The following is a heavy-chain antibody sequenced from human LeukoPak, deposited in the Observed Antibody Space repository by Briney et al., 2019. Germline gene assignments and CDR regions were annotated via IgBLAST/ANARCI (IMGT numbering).Heavy chain of an antibody. CDR3: ARDRGVVYYYGMGV. CDR1: GFTFSSYA. Sequence: GGSLRLSCAASGFTFSSYAMHWVRQAPGKGLEWVAVISYDGSNKYYADSVKGRFTVSRDNSKNTLYLQMNSLRAEDTAVYYCARDRGVVYYYGMGVWGQGTTVTVSS. J-gene: IGHJ6*02. D-gene: IGHD2-21*01. CDR2: ISYDGSNK. V-gene: IGHV3-30-3*01.